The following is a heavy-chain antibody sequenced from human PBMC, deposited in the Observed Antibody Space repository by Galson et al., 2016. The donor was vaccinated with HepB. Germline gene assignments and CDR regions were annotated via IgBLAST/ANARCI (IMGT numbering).Heavy chain of an antibody. V-gene: IGHV4-59*01. Sequence: SETLSLTCGVSGGSISTYYWSWIRQPPGKGLEWIGYIHYTGNTNYNPSLKSRVALSLDTSSNQISLKLTSMTAADTAVYYCVAGTAPRPGYWGQRILVTVSS. D-gene: IGHD6-6*01. J-gene: IGHJ4*02. CDR2: IHYTGNT. CDR1: GGSISTYY. CDR3: VAGTAPRPGY.